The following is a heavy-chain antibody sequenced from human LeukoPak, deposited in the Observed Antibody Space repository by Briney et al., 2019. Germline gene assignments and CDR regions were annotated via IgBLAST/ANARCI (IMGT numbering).Heavy chain of an antibody. Sequence: PGGSLRLSCAASGFTFSTYEMSSARQAPGKGPEWVSSISESGGRTYYADSVTGRFTISRDNSRSTLYLQMNSLRAEDTAVYYCTKGSHLDVWGQGTMVTVSS. CDR2: ISESGGRT. D-gene: IGHD3-3*02. CDR3: TKGSHLDV. CDR1: GFTFSTYE. J-gene: IGHJ6*02. V-gene: IGHV3-23*01.